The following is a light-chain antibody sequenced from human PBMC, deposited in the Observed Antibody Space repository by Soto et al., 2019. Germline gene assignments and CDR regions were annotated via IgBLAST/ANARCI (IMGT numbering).Light chain of an antibody. CDR3: QQYRT. CDR1: QRISSW. J-gene: IGKJ2*01. Sequence: DIQMTQSPSTLSASVGDRVTITCRASQRISSWLAWYQQKPGKAPKLLIYDASSLESGVPSRFSGSASGTEFTLTISSLQPDDFANYYCQQYRTFGQGTKLEIK. V-gene: IGKV1-5*01. CDR2: DAS.